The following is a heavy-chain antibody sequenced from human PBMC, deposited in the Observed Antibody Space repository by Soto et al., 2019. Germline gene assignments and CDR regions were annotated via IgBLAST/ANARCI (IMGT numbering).Heavy chain of an antibody. Sequence: EASVKVSCKASGYTFSSYAMHWVRQAPGQRLEWMGWINSGNGNTKYSQNFQGRVTITRDTAASTAYMQLSSLRSEDTAVYYCARDWPAHCGGDCYFDHWGQGTLVTVSS. D-gene: IGHD2-21*02. J-gene: IGHJ4*02. V-gene: IGHV1-3*01. CDR1: GYTFSSYA. CDR3: ARDWPAHCGGDCYFDH. CDR2: INSGNGNT.